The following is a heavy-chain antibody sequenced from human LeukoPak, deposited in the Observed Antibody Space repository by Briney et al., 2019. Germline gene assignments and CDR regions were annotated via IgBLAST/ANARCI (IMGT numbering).Heavy chain of an antibody. D-gene: IGHD3-10*01. CDR1: GGSVTSNNFH. CDR2: IYNIRTT. J-gene: IGHJ3*02. V-gene: IGHV4-39*07. CDR3: ARRMIMVRDAFDR. Sequence: SETLSLTCNVSGGSVTSNNFHWGWIRQPPGKGLEWIGIIYNIRTTSYSPSLKSRVTISVDTSKNQFSLKMTSMTAADTAMYFCARRMIMVRDAFDRWGPGTMVTVSS.